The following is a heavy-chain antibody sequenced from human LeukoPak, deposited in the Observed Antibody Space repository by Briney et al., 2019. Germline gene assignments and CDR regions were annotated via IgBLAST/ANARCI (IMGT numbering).Heavy chain of an antibody. V-gene: IGHV3-11*04. CDR2: ITSSGSTI. Sequence: GGSLRLSCAASGFTFSDYYMSWIRQAPGKGLEWISYITSSGSTIYYADSVKGRFTVSRDNAKNSLYLQMNSLRAEDTAVYYCEAADYSNYYWGQGTLVTVSS. J-gene: IGHJ4*02. CDR1: GFTFSDYY. D-gene: IGHD4-11*01. CDR3: EAADYSNYY.